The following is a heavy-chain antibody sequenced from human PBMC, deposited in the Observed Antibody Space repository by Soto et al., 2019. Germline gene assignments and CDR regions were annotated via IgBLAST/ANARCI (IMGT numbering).Heavy chain of an antibody. D-gene: IGHD3-22*01. CDR3: ARESYDSSGYYYYYYYGMDV. Sequence: GAVKVSCKASGYTFTGYYMHWVRQAPGQGLEWMGWINPNSGGTNYAQKFQGRVTMTRDASISTAYMELSRLRSDDTAVYYCARESYDSSGYYYYYYYGMDVWGQGTTVTVSS. J-gene: IGHJ6*02. CDR1: GYTFTGYY. CDR2: INPNSGGT. V-gene: IGHV1-2*02.